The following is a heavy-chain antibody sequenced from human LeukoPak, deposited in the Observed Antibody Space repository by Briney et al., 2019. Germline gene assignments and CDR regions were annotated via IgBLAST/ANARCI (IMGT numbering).Heavy chain of an antibody. CDR3: AKEWWSSSSPLHFDY. V-gene: IGHV3-23*01. CDR2: ISGSGGST. J-gene: IGHJ4*02. Sequence: TGGSLRLSCAASGFTFSSYAMSWVRQAPGKGLEWVSAISGSGGSTYYADSVKGRFTISRDNSKNTLYLQMNRLRAEDTALYYCAKEWWSSSSPLHFDYWGQGTLVTVSS. CDR1: GFTFSSYA. D-gene: IGHD6-6*01.